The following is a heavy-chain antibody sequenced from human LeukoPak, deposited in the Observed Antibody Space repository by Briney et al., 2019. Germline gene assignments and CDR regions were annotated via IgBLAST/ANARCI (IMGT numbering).Heavy chain of an antibody. Sequence: ASVKVSCKASRYTFTSYDINWVRQATGQGLEWMGWISLNRGNTGYAQKFQGRVTMTRNTSISTAYMELSSLRSEDTAVYYCAISSGWFGPQEYYFDYWGQGTLVSVSS. CDR2: ISLNRGNT. V-gene: IGHV1-8*01. D-gene: IGHD6-19*01. J-gene: IGHJ4*02. CDR1: RYTFTSYD. CDR3: AISSGWFGPQEYYFDY.